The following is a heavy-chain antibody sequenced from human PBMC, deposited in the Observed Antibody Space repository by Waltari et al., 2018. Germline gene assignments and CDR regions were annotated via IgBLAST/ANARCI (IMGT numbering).Heavy chain of an antibody. D-gene: IGHD7-27*01. V-gene: IGHV3-7*01. CDR1: GFTFRRHW. J-gene: IGHJ4*02. Sequence: EAQLVESGGKLVQPGGSLRLSCVASGFTFRRHWMSWVRQDPGRGLEWVATIKEDGSDKHYVDSVRGRVTISRDNANDSLYLQMNSLRAEDTAVYYCATWRWGQSEFDYWGQGTLVTVSS. CDR3: ATWRWGQSEFDY. CDR2: IKEDGSDK.